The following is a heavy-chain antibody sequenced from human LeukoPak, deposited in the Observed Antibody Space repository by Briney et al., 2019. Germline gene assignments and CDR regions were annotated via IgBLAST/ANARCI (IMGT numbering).Heavy chain of an antibody. J-gene: IGHJ2*01. V-gene: IGHV3-30*14. CDR1: GFTFSSYA. CDR2: ISYDGSNK. D-gene: IGHD3-9*01. CDR3: ARDPGTYYDILTGYYGRYFDL. Sequence: GGSLRLSCAASGFTFSSYAMHWVRQAPGKGLEWVAVISYDGSNKYYADSVKGRFTISRDNSKNTLYLQMNSLRAEDTAVYYCARDPGTYYDILTGYYGRYFDLWGRGTLVTVSS.